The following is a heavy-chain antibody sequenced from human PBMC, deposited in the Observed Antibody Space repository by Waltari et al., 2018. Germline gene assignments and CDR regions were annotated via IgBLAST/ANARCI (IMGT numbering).Heavy chain of an antibody. V-gene: IGHV3-30-3*01. CDR1: GFTFSSYA. CDR3: ARSNGDYFDY. Sequence: AASGFTFSSYAMHWVRQAPGKGLEWVAVISYDGSNKYYADSVKGRFTISRDNAKNSLYLQMNSLRAEDTAVYYCARSNGDYFDYWGQGTLVTVSS. D-gene: IGHD4-17*01. CDR2: ISYDGSNK. J-gene: IGHJ4*02.